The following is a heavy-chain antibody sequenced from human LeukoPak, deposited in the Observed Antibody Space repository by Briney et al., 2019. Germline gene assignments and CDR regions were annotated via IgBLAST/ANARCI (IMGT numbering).Heavy chain of an antibody. CDR2: INHSGST. CDR3: ARHTRVTVTKTFSTFQPCFDY. J-gene: IGHJ4*02. CDR1: GGSFSGYY. V-gene: IGHV4-34*01. Sequence: SETLSLTCAVYGGSFSGYYWSWIRQPPGKGLEWIGEINHSGSTNYNPSLKSRVTISVDTSKNQFSLRLTSVTAADTAVYYCARHTRVTVTKTFSTFQPCFDYWGQGTLVTVSS. D-gene: IGHD4-17*01.